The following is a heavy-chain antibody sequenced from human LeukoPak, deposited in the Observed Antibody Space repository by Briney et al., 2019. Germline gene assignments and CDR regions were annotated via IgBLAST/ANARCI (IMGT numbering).Heavy chain of an antibody. J-gene: IGHJ4*02. CDR2: ISYDGSSK. Sequence: GGSLRLSCAASGFTFSSYAMQWVRQAPGKGLEGGAVISYDGSSKYYADSVKGRFTISRDNSNNTLYLQMNSLRAEDTAVYYCAREDPYSGSYHGIDYWGQGTLVTVSS. V-gene: IGHV3-30*04. CDR3: AREDPYSGSYHGIDY. D-gene: IGHD1-26*01. CDR1: GFTFSSYA.